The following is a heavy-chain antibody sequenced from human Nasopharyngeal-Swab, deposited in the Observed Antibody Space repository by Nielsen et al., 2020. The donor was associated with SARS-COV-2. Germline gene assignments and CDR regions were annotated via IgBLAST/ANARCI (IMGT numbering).Heavy chain of an antibody. D-gene: IGHD3-22*01. Sequence: GGSLRLSCAASGFTFSSYWMSWVRQAPGKGLEWVANIKQDGSEKYYVDSVKGRFTISRDNAKNSLYLQMNSLRAEDTAVYYCARDLTYYYDSSGYPIWGQGTLVTVSS. CDR3: ARDLTYYYDSSGYPI. J-gene: IGHJ4*02. CDR1: GFTFSSYW. CDR2: IKQDGSEK. V-gene: IGHV3-7*01.